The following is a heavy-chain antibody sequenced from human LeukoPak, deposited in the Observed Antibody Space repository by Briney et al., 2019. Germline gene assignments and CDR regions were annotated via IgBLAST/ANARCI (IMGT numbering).Heavy chain of an antibody. CDR3: ARDRSASYRFDY. V-gene: IGHV4-61*02. CDR2: IYTSGST. J-gene: IGHJ4*02. CDR1: GDSISSSSYY. D-gene: IGHD1-26*01. Sequence: PSETLSLTCTVSGDSISSSSYYWSWIRQPAGKGLEWIGRIYTSGSTNYNPSLKSRVTMSVDMSKNQFSLNLSSATAADTAVYYCARDRSASYRFDYWGQGTLVTVSS.